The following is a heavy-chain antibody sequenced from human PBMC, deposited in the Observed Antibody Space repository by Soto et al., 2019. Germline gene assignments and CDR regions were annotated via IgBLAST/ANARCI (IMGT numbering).Heavy chain of an antibody. CDR1: GFSLTTSGVG. V-gene: IGHV2-5*02. Sequence: QITLKESGPTLVRPTQTLTLTCTFSGFSLTTSGVGVGWIRQPPGKAQEWLAVIYWDDDKRYSSSLKSRLTITKGTSKNQVVLTMTNMDPVDTATYYCAHHPYYGLGSYSFVYWGQGTLVTVSS. J-gene: IGHJ4*02. D-gene: IGHD3-10*01. CDR3: AHHPYYGLGSYSFVY. CDR2: IYWDDDK.